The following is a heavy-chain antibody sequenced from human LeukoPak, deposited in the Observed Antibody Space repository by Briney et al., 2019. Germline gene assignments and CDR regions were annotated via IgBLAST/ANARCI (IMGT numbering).Heavy chain of an antibody. CDR3: ARDITIFGVVIYYYYGMDV. D-gene: IGHD3-3*01. J-gene: IGHJ6*02. CDR1: GFTFSSYA. CDR2: ISFDGNNK. Sequence: PGGSLRLSCAASGFTFSSYALHWVRQAPGKGLEWVAVISFDGNNKYYADSVKGRFTISRDNSKNTLYLQMNSLRAEDTAMYYCARDITIFGVVIYYYYGMDVWGQGTTVTVSS. V-gene: IGHV3-30*04.